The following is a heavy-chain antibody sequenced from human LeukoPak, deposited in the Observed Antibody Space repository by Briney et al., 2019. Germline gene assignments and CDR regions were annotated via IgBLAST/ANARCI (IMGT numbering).Heavy chain of an antibody. Sequence: ASVNVSCKASGYTFTSYAMHWVRQAPGQRLEWMGWINAGNGNTKYSQKFQGRVTITRDTSASTAYMELSSLRSEDTAVYYCARASLRTYYYDSSGYPLPDYWGQGTLVTVSS. V-gene: IGHV1-3*01. CDR2: INAGNGNT. CDR3: ARASLRTYYYDSSGYPLPDY. J-gene: IGHJ4*02. D-gene: IGHD3-22*01. CDR1: GYTFTSYA.